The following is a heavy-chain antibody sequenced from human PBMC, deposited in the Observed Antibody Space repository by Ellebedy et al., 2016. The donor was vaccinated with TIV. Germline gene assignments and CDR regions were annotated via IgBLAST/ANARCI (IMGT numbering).Heavy chain of an antibody. CDR1: GDSISPYY. CDR2: IHYSGSA. CDR3: ARQHDPKYNNYMDV. V-gene: IGHV4-59*01. Sequence: MPSETLSLTCTVSGDSISPYYWNWIRQPPGKGLEWIGSIHYSGSAHYNPALKSLVTISVDPSKNQFSLNLSSVTAADTAMYYCARQHDPKYNNYMDVWGKGTTVTVSS. J-gene: IGHJ6*03.